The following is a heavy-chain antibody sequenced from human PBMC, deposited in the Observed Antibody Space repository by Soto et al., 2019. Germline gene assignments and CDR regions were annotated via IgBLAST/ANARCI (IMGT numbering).Heavy chain of an antibody. CDR1: GYTFTSYY. CDR2: INPSGGST. Sequence: ASVKVSCKASGYTFTSYYMHWVRQAPGQGLEWMGIINPSGGSTSYAQKFQGRVTMTRDTSTSTVYMELSSLRSEDTAVYYCARDQCPRQWLTPDAFDIWGQGTMVTVSS. V-gene: IGHV1-46*01. CDR3: ARDQCPRQWLTPDAFDI. D-gene: IGHD6-19*01. J-gene: IGHJ3*02.